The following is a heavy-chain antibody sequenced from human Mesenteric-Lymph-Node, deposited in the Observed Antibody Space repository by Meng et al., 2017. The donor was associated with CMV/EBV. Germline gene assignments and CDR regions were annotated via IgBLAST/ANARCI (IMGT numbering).Heavy chain of an antibody. CDR1: GGSISRHY. CDR2: IYYSGST. D-gene: IGHD1-7*01. CDR3: VRVPPIQAGNTNWFDP. V-gene: IGHV4-59*11. J-gene: IGHJ5*02. Sequence: GSLRLSCTVSGGSISRHYWSWIRQPPGKGLEWIGYIYYSGSTHYNPSLKSRVTISVDTSKNQFSVKLTSVTAADTAVYYCVRVPPIQAGNTNWFDPWGQGTLVTVSS.